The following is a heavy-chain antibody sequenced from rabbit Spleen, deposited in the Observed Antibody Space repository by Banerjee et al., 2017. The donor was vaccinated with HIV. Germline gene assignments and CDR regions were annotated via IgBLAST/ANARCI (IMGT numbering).Heavy chain of an antibody. CDR1: GFDFSNNA. D-gene: IGHD4-1*01. Sequence: QSLEESGGDLVKPGASLTLTCTASGFDFSNNAINWVRQAPGKGLELIACIVTGSGNTYYASWAKGRFTISKTSSTTVTLQMTSLTAADTATYFCARDSSGRGENYFNLWGPGTLVTVS. J-gene: IGHJ4*01. CDR2: IVTGSGNT. V-gene: IGHV1S40*01. CDR3: ARDSSGRGENYFNL.